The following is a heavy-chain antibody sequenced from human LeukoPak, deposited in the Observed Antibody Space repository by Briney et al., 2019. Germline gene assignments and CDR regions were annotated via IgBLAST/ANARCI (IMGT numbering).Heavy chain of an antibody. J-gene: IGHJ4*02. CDR3: ARGTWGATTDLVY. D-gene: IGHD1-26*01. CDR1: GGSVSYSTYY. CDR2: IYYSGST. V-gene: IGHV4-61*01. Sequence: SETLSLTCTVSGGSVSYSTYYWSWIRQPPGKGLEWIGYIYYSGSTNYNPSLKSRVTISVDTSKNQFSLKLSSVTAADTAVYYCARGTWGATTDLVYWGQGTLVTVSS.